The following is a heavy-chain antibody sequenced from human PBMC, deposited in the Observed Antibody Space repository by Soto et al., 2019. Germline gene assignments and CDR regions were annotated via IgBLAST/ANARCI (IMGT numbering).Heavy chain of an antibody. CDR1: GRSFSDYY. J-gene: IGHJ4*02. V-gene: IGHV4-34*01. D-gene: IGHD2-21*02. Sequence: QVQLQQWGAGLLKPSETLSLTCAVYGRSFSDYYWNWIRQSPGKGLEWIGKINHSGSNYNPSLKSRVTISLDTSKNQFALTLSSVAAADTAVYYCAGPYNCGSACYPAYSLDSWGQGTLVTVSS. CDR3: AGPYNCGSACYPAYSLDS. CDR2: INHSGS.